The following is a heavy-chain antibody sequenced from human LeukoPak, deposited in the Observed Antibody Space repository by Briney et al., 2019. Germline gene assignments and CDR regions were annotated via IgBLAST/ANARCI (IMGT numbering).Heavy chain of an antibody. CDR1: GFTFSSYA. CDR2: ISGSGGNT. CDR3: AKETFYYGSGSFMGY. D-gene: IGHD3-10*01. V-gene: IGHV3-23*01. Sequence: GGSLRLSCAASGFTFSSYAMSWVRQAPGKGLEWVSGISGSGGNTYYAESVKGRFTVSRDNSKNTLYLQMNSLRAEDTAVYYCAKETFYYGSGSFMGYWGQGTLVTVSS. J-gene: IGHJ4*02.